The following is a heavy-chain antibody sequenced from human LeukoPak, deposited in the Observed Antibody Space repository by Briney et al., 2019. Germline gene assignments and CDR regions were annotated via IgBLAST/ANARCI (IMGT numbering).Heavy chain of an antibody. D-gene: IGHD3-10*01. CDR3: ARHPLLWFGELSYFYYFDY. V-gene: IGHV4-34*01. CDR2: INHSGST. CDR1: GGSFSGYY. Sequence: PETLSLTCAVYGGSFSGYYWSWIRQPPGKGLEWIGEINHSGSTNYNPSLKSRVTISVDTSKNQFSLKLSSVTAADTAVYYCARHPLLWFGELSYFYYFDYWGQGTLVTVSS. J-gene: IGHJ4*02.